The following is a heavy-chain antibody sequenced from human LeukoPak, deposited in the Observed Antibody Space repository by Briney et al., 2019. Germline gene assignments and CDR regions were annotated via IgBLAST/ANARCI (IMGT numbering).Heavy chain of an antibody. D-gene: IGHD1-26*01. J-gene: IGHJ4*02. CDR3: AREVGEGTTLPYVDY. CDR1: GGSISSHY. Sequence: SETLSLTCTVSGGSISSHYWSWFRQPAGKGLEWIGRIYTSGSTNYSASLKSGTTMSVDTSKNQFSLRLSSVTAADTAVYYCAREVGEGTTLPYVDYWGQGTLVTVSS. CDR2: IYTSGST. V-gene: IGHV4-4*07.